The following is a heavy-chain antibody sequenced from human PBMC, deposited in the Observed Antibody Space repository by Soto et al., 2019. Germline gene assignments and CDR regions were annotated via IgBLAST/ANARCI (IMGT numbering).Heavy chain of an antibody. V-gene: IGHV3-74*01. CDR1: GFTFSSYW. CDR3: VRTSLVVAAATREDY. D-gene: IGHD2-15*01. CDR2: INSDGSST. J-gene: IGHJ4*02. Sequence: EVQLVESGGGLVQPGGSLRPSSAASGFTFSSYWMHWVRQAPGKGLVWVSRINSDGSSTSYADSVKGRFTISRDNAKNTLYLQMNSLRAEDTAVYYCVRTSLVVAAATREDYWGQGTLVTVSS.